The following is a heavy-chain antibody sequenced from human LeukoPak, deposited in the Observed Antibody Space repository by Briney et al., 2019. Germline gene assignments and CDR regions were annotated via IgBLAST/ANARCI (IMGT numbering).Heavy chain of an antibody. D-gene: IGHD3-22*01. CDR1: GYTFTSYG. CDR2: ISAYNGNT. V-gene: IGHV1-18*01. Sequence: ASVKVSCKASGYTFTSYGISWVRQAPGQGLEWMGWISAYNGNTNYAQKLQGRVTMTTDTSTSTAYMELRSLRSDDTAVYYCARGPPYYYDSSGYYPTRLSEERAFDIWGQGTMVTVSS. CDR3: ARGPPYYYDSSGYYPTRLSEERAFDI. J-gene: IGHJ3*02.